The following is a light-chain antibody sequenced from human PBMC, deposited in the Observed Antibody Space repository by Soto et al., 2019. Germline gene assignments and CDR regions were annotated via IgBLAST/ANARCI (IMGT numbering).Light chain of an antibody. CDR3: QQYGSSSYT. CDR2: AAS. Sequence: EIVLTQSPGTLSLSPGERATLSRRASQSISSSYLAWYQQKPGQAPRLLIYAASSRATGIPDRFSGSGSGTDFTLTISRLEPEDFAVYYCQQYGSSSYTFGQGTQLEIK. J-gene: IGKJ2*01. CDR1: QSISSSY. V-gene: IGKV3-20*01.